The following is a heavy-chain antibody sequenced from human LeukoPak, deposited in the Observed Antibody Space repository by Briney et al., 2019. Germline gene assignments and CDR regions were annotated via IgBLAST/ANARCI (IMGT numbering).Heavy chain of an antibody. CDR1: GYTFSSYG. CDR3: ARTPFLHCSGGTCYSDS. J-gene: IGHJ4*02. CDR2: ISAYNGNT. V-gene: IGHV1-18*01. Sequence: ASVKVSCKASGYTFSSYGISWVRQARQAPGQGLEWMGWISAYNGNTIYVQNLQGRVTMTTDTSTTTAYVELRSLTSDDTAVCYCARTPFLHCSGGTCYSDSWGQGTLVTVSS. D-gene: IGHD2-15*01.